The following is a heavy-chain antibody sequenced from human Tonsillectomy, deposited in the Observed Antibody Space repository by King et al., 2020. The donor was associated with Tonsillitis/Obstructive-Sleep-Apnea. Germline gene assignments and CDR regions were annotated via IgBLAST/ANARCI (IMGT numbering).Heavy chain of an antibody. CDR3: ARQVDFWSDYYSSDYYYYDMDV. D-gene: IGHD3-3*01. V-gene: IGHV5-51*01. CDR2: IYPGDSDT. CDR1: GYSFPSYW. Sequence: VQLVESGAEVKKPGESLKISCKGSGYSFPSYWIAWVRQMPGKGLEWMGIIYPGDSDTTYSPSFQGQVTISADKSISTAYLQWSSLKASDTAMYYCARQVDFWSDYYSSDYYYYDMDVWGQGTTVTVSS. J-gene: IGHJ6*02.